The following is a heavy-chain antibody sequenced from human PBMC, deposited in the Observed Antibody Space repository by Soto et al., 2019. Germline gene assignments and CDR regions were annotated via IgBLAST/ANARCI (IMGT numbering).Heavy chain of an antibody. V-gene: IGHV1-2*02. D-gene: IGHD1-26*01. J-gene: IGHJ6*02. Sequence: ASVKVSCKASGYTFTGHYMHWVRQAPGQGLEWIGWINPNTGGTNYAQKFQGRVTMPRDTSISTAYMELNRLTSDDTADYYCAWGPYSGSSRSLPYYDPMDIWGQGTTVTVSS. CDR3: AWGPYSGSSRSLPYYDPMDI. CDR1: GYTFTGHY. CDR2: INPNTGGT.